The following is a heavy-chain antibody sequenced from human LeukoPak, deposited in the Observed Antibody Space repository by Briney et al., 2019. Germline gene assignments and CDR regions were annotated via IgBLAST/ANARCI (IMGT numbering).Heavy chain of an antibody. V-gene: IGHV1-2*02. CDR1: GYTFTGYY. CDR2: INPNSGGT. Sequence: ASVKVSCKASGYTFTGYYMHWVRPAPGQGLEWMGWINPNSGGTNYAQKFQGRVTMTRDTSISTAYMELSRLRSDDTAVYYCARDSGSLDYFDYWGQGTLVTVSS. J-gene: IGHJ4*02. D-gene: IGHD1-26*01. CDR3: ARDSGSLDYFDY.